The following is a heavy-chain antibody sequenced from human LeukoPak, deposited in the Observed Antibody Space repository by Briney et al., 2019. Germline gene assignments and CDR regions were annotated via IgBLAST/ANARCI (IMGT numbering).Heavy chain of an antibody. V-gene: IGHV1-46*01. Sequence: ASVKVSCKASGGTFSSYAISWVRQAPGQGLEWMGIINPSGGSTSYAQKFQDRVTMTRDTSTSIAYMELSSLRSEDTAVYYCATTTYNWNDVFDYWGQGTLVTVSS. CDR3: ATTTYNWNDVFDY. CDR1: GGTFSSYA. D-gene: IGHD1-1*01. CDR2: INPSGGST. J-gene: IGHJ4*02.